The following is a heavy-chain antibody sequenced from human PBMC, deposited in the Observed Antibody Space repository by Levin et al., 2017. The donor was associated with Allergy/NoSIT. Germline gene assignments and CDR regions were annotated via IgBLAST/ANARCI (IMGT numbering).Heavy chain of an antibody. CDR2: IYHSGST. Sequence: PSETLSLTCAVSGGSISSGGYSWNWIRQPPGKGLEWIGYIYHSGSTYYNPSLKSRVTMSVDRSKNQFSLKPSSVTAADTAVYYCARVDTAMVTFDYWGQGTLVTVSS. CDR1: GGSISSGGYS. J-gene: IGHJ4*02. D-gene: IGHD5-18*01. V-gene: IGHV4-30-2*01. CDR3: ARVDTAMVTFDY.